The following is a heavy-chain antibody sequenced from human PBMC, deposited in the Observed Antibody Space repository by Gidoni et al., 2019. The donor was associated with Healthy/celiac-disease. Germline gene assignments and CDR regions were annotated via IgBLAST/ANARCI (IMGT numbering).Heavy chain of an antibody. D-gene: IGHD1-26*01. J-gene: IGHJ4*02. Sequence: QVQLQESGPGLVKPSETLSLTCTVSGCSVSSGSYYWSWIRQPPGKGLEWIGYIYYSGSTNYNPSLKSRVTISVDTSKNQFSLKLSSVTAADTAVYYCARSVGAKGPFDYWGQGTLVTVSS. V-gene: IGHV4-61*01. CDR2: IYYSGST. CDR1: GCSVSSGSYY. CDR3: ARSVGAKGPFDY.